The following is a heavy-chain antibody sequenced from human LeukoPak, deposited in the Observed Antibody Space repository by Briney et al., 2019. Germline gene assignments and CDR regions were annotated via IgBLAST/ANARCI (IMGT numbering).Heavy chain of an antibody. V-gene: IGHV4-59*01. CDR1: GGSFRGYY. CDR2: IHYSGST. J-gene: IGHJ4*02. CDR3: AKFGGSFAFLDY. Sequence: SETLSLTCAVYGGSFRGYYWSWIRQPPGKGLEWIAYIHYSGSTNYNPSLKSRVTISVDTSKKHLSLKLSSVTAADTAVYYCAKFGGSFAFLDYWGRGTLVTVSS. D-gene: IGHD1-26*01.